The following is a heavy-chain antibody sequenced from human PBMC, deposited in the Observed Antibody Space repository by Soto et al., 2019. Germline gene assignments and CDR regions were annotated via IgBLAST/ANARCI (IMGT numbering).Heavy chain of an antibody. Sequence: VGSLRLSCAASGFTFSSYGMHWVRQAPGKGLEWVAVIWYDGSNKYYADSVKGRFTISRDNSKNTLYLQMNSLRAEDTAVYYCARDSLSYYDSSGSDAFDIWGQGTMVTVSS. CDR1: GFTFSSYG. D-gene: IGHD3-22*01. CDR2: IWYDGSNK. V-gene: IGHV3-33*01. J-gene: IGHJ3*02. CDR3: ARDSLSYYDSSGSDAFDI.